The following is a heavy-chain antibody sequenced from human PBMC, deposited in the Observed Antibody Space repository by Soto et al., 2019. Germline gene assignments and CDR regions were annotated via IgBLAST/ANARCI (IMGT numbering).Heavy chain of an antibody. CDR1: GFTFSSYA. Sequence: HPGGSLRLSCAASGFTFSSYAMSWVPQAPGKGLEWVSAISGSRGSIYYADSVKGRFTITRDNSKNTLYLQMNSLRAEDTAVYYCARGSGFLEWLHNYWGQGTLVTVS. CDR2: ISGSRGSI. CDR3: ARGSGFLEWLHNY. V-gene: IGHV3-23*01. D-gene: IGHD3-3*01. J-gene: IGHJ4*02.